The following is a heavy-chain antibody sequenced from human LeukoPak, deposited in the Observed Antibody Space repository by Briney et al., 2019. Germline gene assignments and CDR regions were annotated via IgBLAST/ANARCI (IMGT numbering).Heavy chain of an antibody. D-gene: IGHD6-19*01. CDR3: ARRHSSGSN. Sequence: GGSHRFSFAASGSTVTTNYMTGFGKAPGKGLEWVSVIYSGGITYYADSVKGRFTISRDSSKNTLYLQMNSLRVEDTAVYYCARRHSSGSNWGQGTLVTVSS. CDR1: GSTVTTNY. CDR2: IYSGGIT. V-gene: IGHV3-66*02. J-gene: IGHJ4*02.